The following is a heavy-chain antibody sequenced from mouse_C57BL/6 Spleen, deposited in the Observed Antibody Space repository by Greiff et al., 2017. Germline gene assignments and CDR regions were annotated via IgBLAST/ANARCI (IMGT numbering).Heavy chain of an antibody. CDR3: ARSTTVVGYVDV. CDR1: GYTFTSYW. V-gene: IGHV1-50*01. CDR2: IDPSDSYT. D-gene: IGHD1-1*01. Sequence: QVQLQQPGAELVKPGASVKLSCKASGYTFTSYWMQWVKQRPGQGLEWIGEIDPSDSYTNYNQKFKGKATLTVDTSSSTAYMQLSSLTSEDSAVYYCARSTTVVGYVDVWGTGTTVTVSS. J-gene: IGHJ1*03.